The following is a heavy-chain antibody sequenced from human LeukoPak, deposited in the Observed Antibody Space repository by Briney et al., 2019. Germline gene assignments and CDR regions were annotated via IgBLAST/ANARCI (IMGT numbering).Heavy chain of an antibody. CDR3: ARDLPRYCSSTSCQTDAFDI. Sequence: PSETLSLTCAVYGGSFSSYYWSWIRQPPGKGLEWIGEINHSGSTNYNPSLKSRVTISVDTSKNQFSLKLSSVTAADTAVYYCARDLPRYCSSTSCQTDAFDIWGQGTMVTVSS. D-gene: IGHD2-2*01. V-gene: IGHV4-34*01. CDR1: GGSFSSYY. J-gene: IGHJ3*02. CDR2: INHSGST.